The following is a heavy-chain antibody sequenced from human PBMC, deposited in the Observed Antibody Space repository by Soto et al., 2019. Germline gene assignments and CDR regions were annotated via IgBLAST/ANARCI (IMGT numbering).Heavy chain of an antibody. V-gene: IGHV1-69*13. CDR1: GGRFSSNG. Sequence: SLKVSWRTSGGRFSSNGISWVRQAPVQVLELMGGITPIFVTAKYAQKFQGRVTITADESTNTAYLEVSGLRSEDTAVYYCARPNFYYETRGYNDPKGTWFGPRGQGSLV. J-gene: IGHJ5*02. CDR2: ITPIFVTA. D-gene: IGHD3-22*01. CDR3: ARPNFYYETRGYNDPKGTWFGP.